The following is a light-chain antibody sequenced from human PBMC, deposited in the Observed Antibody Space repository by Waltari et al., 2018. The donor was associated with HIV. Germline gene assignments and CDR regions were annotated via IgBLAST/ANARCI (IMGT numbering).Light chain of an antibody. CDR1: NIGSKP. J-gene: IGLJ1*01. CDR3: QVWDSDSDHV. CDR2: YDN. Sequence: SYVLTQPPSVSVAPGEPATLTCAGHNIGSKPVHWYQQRPGQAPILVIYYDNERPSGIPERFSGSNSGNTATLTIRRVEVADEADYYCQVWDSDSDHVFGPGTEVTVL. V-gene: IGLV3-21*01.